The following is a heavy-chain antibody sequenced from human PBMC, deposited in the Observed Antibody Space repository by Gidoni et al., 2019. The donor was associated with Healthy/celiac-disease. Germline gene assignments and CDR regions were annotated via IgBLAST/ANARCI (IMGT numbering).Heavy chain of an antibody. V-gene: IGHV1-2*06. D-gene: IGHD3-10*01. CDR2: INPNSGGT. Sequence: QVQLVQSGAEVKKPGASVKVSCKASGYTFTGYYMHWVRQAPGQGLEWMGRINPNSGGTNYAQKFQGRVTMTRDTSISTAYMELSRLRSDDTAVYYCASLAQSIGESKYYYYGMDVWGQGTTVTVSS. J-gene: IGHJ6*02. CDR3: ASLAQSIGESKYYYYGMDV. CDR1: GYTFTGYY.